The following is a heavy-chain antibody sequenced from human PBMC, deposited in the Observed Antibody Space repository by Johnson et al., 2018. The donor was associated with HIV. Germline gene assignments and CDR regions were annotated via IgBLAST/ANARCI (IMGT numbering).Heavy chain of an antibody. CDR3: ASGDDDGF. CDR2: ISYDGSNK. CDR1: GFTFSDHY. Sequence: QVQLVESGGGLVQSGGSLRLSCAASGFTFSDHYMDWVRQAPGKGLEWVAIISYDGSNKYYADSLKGRFTISRDNSRNTLYLQMNSLRAEDTAVYYCASGDDDGFWGQGTVVTVSS. D-gene: IGHD5-12*01. J-gene: IGHJ3*01. V-gene: IGHV3-30*03.